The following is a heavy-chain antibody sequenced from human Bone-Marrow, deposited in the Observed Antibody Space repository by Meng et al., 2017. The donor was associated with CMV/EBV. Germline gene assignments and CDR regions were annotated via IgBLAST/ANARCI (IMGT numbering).Heavy chain of an antibody. Sequence: ESLKISCAASGFTFDDYAMHWVRQAPGKGLGWIGSIYYSGSTYYNPSLKSRVTISVDTSKNQFSLKLSSVTAADTAVYYCALTPLGYYDFWSGIRPHFDYWGQGTLVTVSS. V-gene: IGHV4-38-2*01. CDR3: ALTPLGYYDFWSGIRPHFDY. CDR1: GFTFDDYA. J-gene: IGHJ4*02. CDR2: IYYSGST. D-gene: IGHD3-3*01.